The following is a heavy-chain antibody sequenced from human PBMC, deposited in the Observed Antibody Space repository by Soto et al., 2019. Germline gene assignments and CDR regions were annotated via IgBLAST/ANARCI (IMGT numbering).Heavy chain of an antibody. D-gene: IGHD6-19*01. CDR1: GGTFSSYA. CDR2: IIPIFGTA. Sequence: QVQLVQSGAEVKKPGSSVKVSCKASGGTFSSYAISWVRQAPGQGLEWMGGIIPIFGTANYAQKFQGRVTITADESTSTDYMELSSLRSEDTDVYYCARDGRRIAVAGTYYFDYWGQGTLVTVSS. CDR3: ARDGRRIAVAGTYYFDY. J-gene: IGHJ4*02. V-gene: IGHV1-69*01.